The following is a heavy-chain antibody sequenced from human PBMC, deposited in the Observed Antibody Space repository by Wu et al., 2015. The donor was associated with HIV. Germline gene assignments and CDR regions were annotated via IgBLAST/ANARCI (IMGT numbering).Heavy chain of an antibody. CDR2: VDPVFPAG. D-gene: IGHD5-24*01. CDR1: GGTFKSYD. CDR3: AREQPVREMATVPRAFDL. V-gene: IGHV1-69*05. Sequence: QVQLVQSGAEVKKTGSSVKVSCKASGGTFKSYDISWVRQAPGQGLEWMAGVDPVFPAGKYAQKFQDRVSIITDDVTGTVYMELKGLTSEDTAVYFCAREQPVREMATVPRAFDLWGQGTMVTVSS. J-gene: IGHJ3*01.